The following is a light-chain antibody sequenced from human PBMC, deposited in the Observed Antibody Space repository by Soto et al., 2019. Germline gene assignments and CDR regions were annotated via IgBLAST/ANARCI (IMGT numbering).Light chain of an antibody. CDR3: QQYSDSPPT. J-gene: IGKJ1*01. V-gene: IGKV3-20*01. Sequence: IVLTQSPCTLSLSSGDRATLSCRASQRVSARYLAWYHQKPGQAPRLLIFGASDRATGIPDRFSGSGSGTDFTLTIDRLEPEDFAMYYCQQYSDSPPTFGQGTKVDIK. CDR2: GAS. CDR1: QRVSARY.